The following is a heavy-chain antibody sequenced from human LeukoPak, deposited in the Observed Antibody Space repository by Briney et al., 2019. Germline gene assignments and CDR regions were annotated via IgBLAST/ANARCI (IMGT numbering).Heavy chain of an antibody. Sequence: SETLSLTCTVSGGSISSYYWSWIRQPPGKGLEWIGYIYYSGSTNYNPSLKSRVTISVDTSKNQFSLKLSSVTAADTAVYYCARDPPYERGFLLGFWGAFDIWGQGTMVTVSS. D-gene: IGHD3-16*01. V-gene: IGHV4-59*01. CDR2: IYYSGST. CDR3: ARDPPYERGFLLGFWGAFDI. J-gene: IGHJ3*02. CDR1: GGSISSYY.